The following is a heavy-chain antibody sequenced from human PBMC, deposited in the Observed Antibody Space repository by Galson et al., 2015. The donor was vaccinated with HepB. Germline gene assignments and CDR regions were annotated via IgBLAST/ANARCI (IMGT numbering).Heavy chain of an antibody. J-gene: IGHJ4*02. V-gene: IGHV3-23*01. CDR1: GFAFSSYA. CDR2: ISGSGGNT. Sequence: SLRLSCAASGFAFSSYALTWVRLVPGKGLEWVSSISGSGGNTYYADSVKGRFTISRDNSKNTLHLQMNSLRAEDTAVYYCAKDQCSGIGCARFDCWGRGTLVTVSP. CDR3: AKDQCSGIGCARFDC. D-gene: IGHD2-15*01.